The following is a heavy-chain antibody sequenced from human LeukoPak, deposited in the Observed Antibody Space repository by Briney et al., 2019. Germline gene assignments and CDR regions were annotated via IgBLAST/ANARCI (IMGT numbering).Heavy chain of an antibody. CDR1: GYTFTGYY. Sequence: ASVKVSCKASGYTFTGYYMHWVRQAPGQGLEWMGWINPHSGGTNYAQKFQGRVTVTRDTSTSTVYMELSSLRSEDTAVYYCARELRYSITRAFDIWGQGTMVTVSS. CDR2: INPHSGGT. V-gene: IGHV1-2*02. D-gene: IGHD1-20*01. J-gene: IGHJ3*02. CDR3: ARELRYSITRAFDI.